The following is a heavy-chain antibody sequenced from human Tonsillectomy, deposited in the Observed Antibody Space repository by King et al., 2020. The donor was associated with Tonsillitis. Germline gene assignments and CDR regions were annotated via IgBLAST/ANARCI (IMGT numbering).Heavy chain of an antibody. CDR3: ARGGLGSSRSFDY. Sequence: VQLVESGGNVVQPGGSLRLFCAASGFTFRRYGIHWVRQAPGKGLEWVTFIRDDGINKYYADSVKGRFTISRDNSKNTVYLQMNSLTTEDTAIYYCARGGLGSSRSFDYWGQGTLVTVSS. CDR2: IRDDGINK. D-gene: IGHD6-13*01. J-gene: IGHJ4*02. V-gene: IGHV3-30*02. CDR1: GFTFRRYG.